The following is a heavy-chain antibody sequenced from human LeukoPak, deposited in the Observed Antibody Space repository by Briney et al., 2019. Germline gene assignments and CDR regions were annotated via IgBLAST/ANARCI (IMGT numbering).Heavy chain of an antibody. D-gene: IGHD6-6*01. CDR2: ISSSGSGVNT. Sequence: GGSLRLSCAASGVTLSSYAMSWARQAPGKGLEWVSGISSSGSGVNTYYADSVKGRFTIFRDNSKNTLYLQMNSLRVEDTAVYYCAKEIVPPSGYYFDYWGQGTLVTVSS. V-gene: IGHV3-23*01. J-gene: IGHJ4*02. CDR3: AKEIVPPSGYYFDY. CDR1: GVTLSSYA.